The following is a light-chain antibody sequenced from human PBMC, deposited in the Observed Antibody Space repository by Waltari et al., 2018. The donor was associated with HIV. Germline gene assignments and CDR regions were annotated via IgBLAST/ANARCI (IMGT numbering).Light chain of an antibody. CDR2: GEN. Sequence: SSEVTQDPTVSVALGQTVRLTCQGDSLRNYFPSWYQQKPGQAPVLVNYGENNRPSGIPDRFSGSTSGNTASLIITGAQAEDEAEYYCNSRDSSGNRLVVFGGGTKLTVL. V-gene: IGLV3-19*01. J-gene: IGLJ2*01. CDR3: NSRDSSGNRLVV. CDR1: SLRNYF.